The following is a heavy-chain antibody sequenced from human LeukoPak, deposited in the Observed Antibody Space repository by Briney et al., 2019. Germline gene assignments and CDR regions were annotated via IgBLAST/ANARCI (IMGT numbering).Heavy chain of an antibody. Sequence: GRSRRLAWAASGFTLSSYSMNWVRQAPGKGLEWVSSISSSSSYIYYADSVKGRFTISRDNAKNSLYLQMNSLRAEDTAVYYCARGPRWREWLSYMDVWGKGTTVTVSS. CDR1: GFTLSSYS. J-gene: IGHJ6*03. V-gene: IGHV3-21*01. D-gene: IGHD3-3*01. CDR2: ISSSSSYI. CDR3: ARGPRWREWLSYMDV.